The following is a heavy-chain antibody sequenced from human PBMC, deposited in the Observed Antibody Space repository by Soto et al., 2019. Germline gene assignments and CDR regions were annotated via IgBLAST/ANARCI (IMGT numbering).Heavy chain of an antibody. J-gene: IGHJ4*02. D-gene: IGHD6-19*01. CDR3: ARDRAGFDY. CDR2: IYYSGST. V-gene: IGHV4-39*02. Sequence: PSETLSLTCTVSDGSISSSSYYWGWIRQPPGKGLEWIGSIYYSGSTYYNPSLKSRVTISVDTPKNQFSLKLSSVTAADTAVYNCARDRAGFDYWGQGTLVTVSS. CDR1: DGSISSSSYY.